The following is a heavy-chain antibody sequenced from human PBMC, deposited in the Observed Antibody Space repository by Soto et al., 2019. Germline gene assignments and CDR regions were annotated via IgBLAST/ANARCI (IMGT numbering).Heavy chain of an antibody. CDR1: GGSISSGDYY. CDR3: ARVMSVGIAAADAFDY. Sequence: SETLSLTCTVSGGSISSGDYYWSWIRQPPGKGLEWIGYIYYSGSTYYNPSLKSRVTISIDTSKNQFSLKLSSVTAADTAVYYCARVMSVGIAAADAFDYWGQGTLVTVSS. D-gene: IGHD6-13*01. J-gene: IGHJ4*02. V-gene: IGHV4-30-4*01. CDR2: IYYSGST.